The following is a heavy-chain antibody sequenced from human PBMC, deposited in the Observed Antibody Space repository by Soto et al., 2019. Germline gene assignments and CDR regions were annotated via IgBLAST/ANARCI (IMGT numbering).Heavy chain of an antibody. D-gene: IGHD3-16*01. CDR3: AKGGYYSLFDI. J-gene: IGHJ3*02. CDR2: ISVTPGIT. V-gene: IGHV3-23*01. CDR1: GFTMSTYS. Sequence: GGSLRLSCAASGFTMSTYSVTWVRQAPGKGLEWVSGISVTPGITFYADSVKGRFTISRDNSNNTLLLQMHILRVEDTAVYFCAKGGYYSLFDIWGQGTMVTVSS.